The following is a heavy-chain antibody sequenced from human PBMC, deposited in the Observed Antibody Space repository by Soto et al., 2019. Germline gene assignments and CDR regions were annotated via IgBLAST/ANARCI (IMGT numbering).Heavy chain of an antibody. D-gene: IGHD3-22*01. CDR2: IIPIFGTA. V-gene: IGHV1-69*01. CDR3: ARYYYDSSGYHTKGMDV. J-gene: IGHJ6*02. CDR1: GGTFSSYA. Sequence: QVQLVQSGAEVKKPGSSVKVSCKASGGTFSSYAISWVRQAPGQGLEWMGGIIPIFGTANYAQKFQGRVTSTADESTSTADMELSSLRSEDTAVYYCARYYYDSSGYHTKGMDVWGHGTTVTVSS.